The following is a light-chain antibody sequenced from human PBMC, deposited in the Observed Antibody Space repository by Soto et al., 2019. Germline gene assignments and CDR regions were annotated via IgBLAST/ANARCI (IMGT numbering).Light chain of an antibody. CDR2: QVT. V-gene: IGLV2-14*01. Sequence: QSALTQPASVSGSPGQSITISCTGTSRDVGGYNYVSWYQQHTGKAPKLKVYQVTNRHSGVSNRFSGSKSGNTASLTISGLQPEDEADYYCGSYTSSSTYYVFGTGTKVTVL. CDR3: GSYTSSSTYYV. J-gene: IGLJ1*01. CDR1: SRDVGGYNY.